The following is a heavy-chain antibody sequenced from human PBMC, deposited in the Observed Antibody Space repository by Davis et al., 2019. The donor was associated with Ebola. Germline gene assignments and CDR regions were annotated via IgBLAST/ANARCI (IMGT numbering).Heavy chain of an antibody. CDR2: ISAYNGNT. J-gene: IGHJ5*02. CDR3: ARDLGIAVATNWFDP. V-gene: IGHV1-18*04. Sequence: AASVKVSCKASGYTFTSYGIRWVRQAPGQGLEWMGWISAYNGNTNYAQKLQGRVTMTTDTSTSTAYMELRSLRSDDTAVYYCARDLGIAVATNWFDPWGQGTLVTVSS. D-gene: IGHD6-19*01. CDR1: GYTFTSYG.